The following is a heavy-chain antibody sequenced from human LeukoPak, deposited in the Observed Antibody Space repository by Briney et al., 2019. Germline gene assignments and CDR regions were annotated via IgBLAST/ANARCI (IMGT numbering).Heavy chain of an antibody. V-gene: IGHV3-23*01. CDR2: ISGTGGST. Sequence: GGSLRLSCAASGFTFDSYAMSWVRQAPGKGLEWVSGISGTGGSTYYADSVKGRFTISRDNSKNTLHLQMNSLRAEDTAVYYCAKHSTGVECWGRGTLVTVSS. CDR3: AKHSTGVEC. CDR1: GFTFDSYA. D-gene: IGHD3-10*01. J-gene: IGHJ2*01.